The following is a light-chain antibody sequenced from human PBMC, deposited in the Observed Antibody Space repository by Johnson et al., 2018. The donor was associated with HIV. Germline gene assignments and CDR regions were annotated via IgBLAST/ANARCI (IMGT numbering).Light chain of an antibody. CDR2: ENN. V-gene: IGLV1-51*02. J-gene: IGLJ1*01. Sequence: QSVLTQPPSVSAAPGQKVTISCSGSSSNIGNNYVSWYQQLPGTAPKLFIYENNKRPSGIPDRFSGSRSGTSATLGITGLQTGDEADYYCGTWDSSLSAHYVFGSGTKVIVL. CDR3: GTWDSSLSAHYV. CDR1: SSNIGNNY.